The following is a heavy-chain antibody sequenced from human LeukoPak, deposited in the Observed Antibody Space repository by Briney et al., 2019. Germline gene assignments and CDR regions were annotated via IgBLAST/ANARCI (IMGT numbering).Heavy chain of an antibody. CDR2: IIPIFGTA. D-gene: IGHD5-24*01. CDR1: GGTFSSYA. CDR3: AVQVEAEGGNWFDP. J-gene: IGHJ5*02. V-gene: IGHV1-69*13. Sequence: SVKVSCKASGGTFSSYAISWVRQAPGQGLEWMGGIIPIFGTANYAQKFQGRVTITADGSTSTAYMELSSLRSEDTAVYYCAVQVEAEGGNWFDPWGQGTLVTVSS.